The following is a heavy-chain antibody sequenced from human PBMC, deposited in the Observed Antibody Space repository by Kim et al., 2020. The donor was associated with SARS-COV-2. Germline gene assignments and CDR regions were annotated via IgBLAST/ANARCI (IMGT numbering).Heavy chain of an antibody. J-gene: IGHJ1*01. V-gene: IGHV3-48*03. D-gene: IGHD6-19*01. CDR3: ASDKAAGSGWSAS. Sequence: DSVRGRFTVSRDIAKNSMYLQMNSLRVEDTAVYYCASDKAAGSGWSASWGPGTLVTVSS.